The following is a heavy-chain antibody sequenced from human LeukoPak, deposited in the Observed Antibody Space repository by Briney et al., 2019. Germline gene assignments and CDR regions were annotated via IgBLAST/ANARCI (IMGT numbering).Heavy chain of an antibody. Sequence: PGGSLHLPCAVSGFTLSSNWMHWVRPAPGKGLEWVSRMNQDGSGTSYADSVKGRFTISRDNAKNTVYLQMNSLRAEDSAMYYCATVFDYWGQGTLVTVSS. CDR3: ATVFDY. J-gene: IGHJ4*02. V-gene: IGHV3-74*01. CDR2: MNQDGSGT. CDR1: GFTLSSNW.